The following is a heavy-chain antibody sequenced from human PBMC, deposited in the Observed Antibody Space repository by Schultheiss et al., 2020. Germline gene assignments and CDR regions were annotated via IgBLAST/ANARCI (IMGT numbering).Heavy chain of an antibody. CDR3: ARDREAAGTYYGMDV. CDR1: GYTFTSYG. V-gene: IGHV1-18*01. CDR2: ISAYNGNT. J-gene: IGHJ6*02. Sequence: ASVKVSCKASGYTFTSYGISWVRQAPGQGLEWMGWISAYNGNTNYAQKLQGRVSMTTDTPTSTAYMELRSLRSDDTALYYCARDREAAGTYYGMDVWGQGTTVTVSS. D-gene: IGHD6-13*01.